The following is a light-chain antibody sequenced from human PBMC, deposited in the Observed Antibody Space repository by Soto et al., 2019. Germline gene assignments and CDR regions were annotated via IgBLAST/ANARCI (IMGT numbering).Light chain of an antibody. CDR3: QQRDNWPFT. CDR2: DAS. J-gene: IGKJ3*01. Sequence: EIVLTQSPATLSLSPGERATLSCRASQSVGSYLAWFQQRPGQAPRLVIHDASKRATGIPARFSGSGSGTDCSLTISGLESEDFAVYYCQQRDNWPFTFGPGTTVDIK. CDR1: QSVGSY. V-gene: IGKV3-11*01.